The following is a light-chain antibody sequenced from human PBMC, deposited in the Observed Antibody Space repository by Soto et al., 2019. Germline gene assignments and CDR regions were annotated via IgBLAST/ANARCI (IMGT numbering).Light chain of an antibody. CDR1: QIIDNW. CDR3: QEYNSY. V-gene: IGKV1-5*03. Sequence: DIHMTQSPYTLSASVGDRVTITCRTGQIIDNWLAWYQQKPGKPPKLLIYRASILETGVPSRFSGSGSGTKFTRTISNLQPDDSATYYCQEYNSYFGGGTKLEIK. J-gene: IGKJ4*01. CDR2: RAS.